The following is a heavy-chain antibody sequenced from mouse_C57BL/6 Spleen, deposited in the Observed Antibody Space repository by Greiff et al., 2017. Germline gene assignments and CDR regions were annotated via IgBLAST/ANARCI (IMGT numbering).Heavy chain of an antibody. V-gene: IGHV1-50*01. D-gene: IGHD3-2*02. J-gene: IGHJ4*01. CDR1: GYTFTSYW. CDR3: ARGTAQATGMDY. Sequence: VQLQQPGAELVKPGASVKLSCKASGYTFTSYWMQWVKQRPGQGLEWIGEIDPSDSYTNYNQKFKGKATLTVDTSSSTAYMQLSSLTSEDSAVYYCARGTAQATGMDYWGQGTSVTGSS. CDR2: IDPSDSYT.